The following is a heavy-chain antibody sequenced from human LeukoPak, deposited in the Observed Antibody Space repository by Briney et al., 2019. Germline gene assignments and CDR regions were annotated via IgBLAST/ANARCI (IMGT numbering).Heavy chain of an antibody. CDR1: GFTFSSYS. D-gene: IGHD2-15*01. J-gene: IGHJ4*02. V-gene: IGHV3-21*01. CDR2: ISSSSSYI. Sequence: GGSLRLSCAASGFTFSSYSMNWVRQAPGKGLEWVSSISSSSSYIYYADSVKGRFTISRDNAKNSLYLQMNSLRAEDTAVYYCARDTHTYCSGGSCYFPHFDYWGQGTLVTVSS. CDR3: ARDTHTYCSGGSCYFPHFDY.